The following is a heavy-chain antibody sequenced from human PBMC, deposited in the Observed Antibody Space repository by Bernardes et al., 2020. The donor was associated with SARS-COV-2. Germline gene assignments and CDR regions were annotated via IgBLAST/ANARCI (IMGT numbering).Heavy chain of an antibody. CDR3: AVWDSTWGFDS. Sequence: GGTLRLSCVASGFKFGVNAIHWVRQAPGKGLQWVANINKDGSKKYYADTVKGRFTTSRDNGKNSLYLQMNSLRVEDTAVYYCAVWDSTWGFDSWGQGTLVTVSS. CDR1: GFKFGVNA. V-gene: IGHV3-7*01. CDR2: INKDGSKK. D-gene: IGHD6-13*01. J-gene: IGHJ4*02.